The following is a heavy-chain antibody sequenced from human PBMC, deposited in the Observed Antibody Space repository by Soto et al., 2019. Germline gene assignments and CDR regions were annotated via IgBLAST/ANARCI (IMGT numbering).Heavy chain of an antibody. J-gene: IGHJ6*02. Sequence: PGGSLRLSCAASGFTFSSYGMHWVRQAPGKGLEWVAVIWYDGSNKYYADSVKGRFTISRDNSKNTLYLQMNSLRAEDTAVYYCAREQVGATWLDYYYYGMDVWGQGTTVTVSS. CDR2: IWYDGSNK. CDR1: GFTFSSYG. CDR3: AREQVGATWLDYYYYGMDV. D-gene: IGHD1-26*01. V-gene: IGHV3-33*01.